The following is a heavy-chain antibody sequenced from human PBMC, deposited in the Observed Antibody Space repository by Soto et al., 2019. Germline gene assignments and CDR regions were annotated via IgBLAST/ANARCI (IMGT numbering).Heavy chain of an antibody. CDR3: ARVVVVIPPGYYYAMDV. CDR1: GFTFSSFH. V-gene: IGHV3-48*02. J-gene: IGHJ6*02. Sequence: GGSLRLSCAASGFTFSSFHMHWVRQAPGRGLEWVAYITSSSDTIYYSDSVKGRFTISRDNGKNSLFLQMNSLRDEDTAVYYCARVVVVIPPGYYYAMDVWGQGTTVTVSS. D-gene: IGHD3-22*01. CDR2: ITSSSDTI.